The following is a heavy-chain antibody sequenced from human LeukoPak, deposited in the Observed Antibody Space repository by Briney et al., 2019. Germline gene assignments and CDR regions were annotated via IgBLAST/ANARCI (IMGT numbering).Heavy chain of an antibody. V-gene: IGHV3-53*01. D-gene: IGHD3-10*01. J-gene: IGHJ4*02. CDR2: IYSGGST. CDR3: ARDSGYGLGSYYQDY. CDR1: GFTFSSYA. Sequence: GGSLRLSCAASGFTFSSYAMSWVRQAPGKGLEWVSVIYSGGSTYYADSVKGRFTISRDNSKNTLYLQMNSLRAEDTAVYYCARDSGYGLGSYYQDYWGQGTLVTVSS.